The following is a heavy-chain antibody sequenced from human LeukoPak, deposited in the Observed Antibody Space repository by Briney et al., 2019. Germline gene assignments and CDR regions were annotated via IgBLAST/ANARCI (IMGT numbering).Heavy chain of an antibody. CDR3: ARDDYGGIFDY. J-gene: IGHJ4*02. Sequence: GGSLRLSCAASGFTFSSYSMNWVRQAPGKGLEWVSSISRSSNYKYYADSVKGRFTISRDNAKNTLYLQMNSLRAEDTAVYYCARDDYGGIFDYWGQGTLVTVSS. CDR2: ISRSSNYK. D-gene: IGHD4-23*01. V-gene: IGHV3-21*01. CDR1: GFTFSSYS.